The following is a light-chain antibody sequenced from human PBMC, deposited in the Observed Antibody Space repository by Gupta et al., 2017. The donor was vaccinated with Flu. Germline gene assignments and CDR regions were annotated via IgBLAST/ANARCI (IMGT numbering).Light chain of an antibody. CDR3: QQYGSSVPT. J-gene: IGKJ1*01. V-gene: IGKV3-20*01. Sequence: DTLSFSPGERATLSCRASQSVRSGYLAWYQQKPGQPPRLVIYGVSYRATGMPDRFSGSGSATDFTLTISRLDPEDFGVYFCQQYGSSVPTFGQGTTVEV. CDR2: GVS. CDR1: QSVRSGY.